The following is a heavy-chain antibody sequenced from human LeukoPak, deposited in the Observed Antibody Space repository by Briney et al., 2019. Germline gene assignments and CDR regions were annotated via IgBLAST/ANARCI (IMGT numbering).Heavy chain of an antibody. V-gene: IGHV4-34*01. CDR3: ARGQSWGESWFDP. CDR2: INHSGST. Sequence: SETLSLTCAVYGGSFSGYYWGWIRQPPGKGLEWIGEINHSGSTNYNPSLKSRVTISVDTSKNQFSLKLSSVTAADTAVYYCARGQSWGESWFDPWGQGTLVTVSS. CDR1: GGSFSGYY. J-gene: IGHJ5*02. D-gene: IGHD3-16*01.